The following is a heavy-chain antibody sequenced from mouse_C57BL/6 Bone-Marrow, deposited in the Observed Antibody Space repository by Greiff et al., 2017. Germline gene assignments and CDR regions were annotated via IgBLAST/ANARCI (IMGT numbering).Heavy chain of an antibody. CDR2: ISSGSSTI. Sequence: EVKLMESGGGLVKPGGSLKLSCAASGFTFSDYGMHWVRQAPEKGLEWVAYISSGSSTIYYADTVKGRFTLSRDNAKNTLFLQMTSLRSEDTAMYYCERLLRSWAMDYWGQGTSVTVSS. CDR1: GFTFSDYG. CDR3: ERLLRSWAMDY. V-gene: IGHV5-17*01. J-gene: IGHJ4*01. D-gene: IGHD1-1*01.